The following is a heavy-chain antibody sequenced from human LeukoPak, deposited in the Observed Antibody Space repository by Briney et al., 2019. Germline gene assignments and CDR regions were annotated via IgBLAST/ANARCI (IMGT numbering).Heavy chain of an antibody. J-gene: IGHJ3*02. V-gene: IGHV3-30*03. D-gene: IGHD2-2*01. CDR1: GFTFSSYG. CDR3: TRVSVPFTNAFDI. CDR2: ISYDGSNK. Sequence: GRSLRLSCAASGFTFSSYGMHWVRQAPGKGLEWVAVISYDGSNKYYADSVKGRFTISRDNSKNTLYLQMNSLRAEDTAVYYCTRVSVPFTNAFDIWGQGTVVTVSS.